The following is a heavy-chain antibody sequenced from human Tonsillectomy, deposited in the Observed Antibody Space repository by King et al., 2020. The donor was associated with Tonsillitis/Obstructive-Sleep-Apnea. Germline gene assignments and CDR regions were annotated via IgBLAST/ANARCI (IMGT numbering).Heavy chain of an antibody. CDR3: ARGGRYSGYGDGMDV. D-gene: IGHD5-12*01. V-gene: IGHV3-30*04. CDR2: ISYDGSNK. J-gene: IGHJ6*02. CDR1: GFTFCSYV. Sequence: QLVQSGGGVVQPGRSLRLSCAASGFTFCSYVMHWVRQAPGKGLEWVALISYDGSNKYYADSVKGRFTISRDNSKNTLYLQMNSLRAEDTAVYNCARGGRYSGYGDGMDVWGQGTTVTVSS.